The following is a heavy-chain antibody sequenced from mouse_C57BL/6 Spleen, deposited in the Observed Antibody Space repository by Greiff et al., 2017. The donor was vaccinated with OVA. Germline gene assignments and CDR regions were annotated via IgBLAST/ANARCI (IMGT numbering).Heavy chain of an antibody. CDR3: AREGVLGGFDY. Sequence: DVQLVESEGGLVQPGSSMKLSCTASGFTFSDYYMAWVRQVPEKGLEWVANINYDGSSTYYLDSLKSRFIISRDNAKNILYLQMSSLKSEDTATYYCAREGVLGGFDYWGQGTTLTVSS. CDR2: INYDGSST. D-gene: IGHD3-3*01. J-gene: IGHJ2*01. CDR1: GFTFSDYY. V-gene: IGHV5-16*01.